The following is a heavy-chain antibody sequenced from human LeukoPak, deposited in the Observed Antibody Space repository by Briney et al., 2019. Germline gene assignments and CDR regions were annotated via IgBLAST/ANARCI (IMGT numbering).Heavy chain of an antibody. CDR1: GFTVSNNY. D-gene: IGHD1-26*01. V-gene: IGHV3-53*05. Sequence: PGGSLRLSCAASGFTVSNNYMSWVRQAPGKGLEWVSVVYVGGSTYYADSVKGRFTISRDNSKNSLYLQMSSLRTGDTAVYYCAKANPLIVGARAGGPINFWGQGTMVTVSS. J-gene: IGHJ3*01. CDR2: VYVGGST. CDR3: AKANPLIVGARAGGPINF.